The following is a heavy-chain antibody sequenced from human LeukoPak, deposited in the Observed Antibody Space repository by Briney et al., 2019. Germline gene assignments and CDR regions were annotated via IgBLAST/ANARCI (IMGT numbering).Heavy chain of an antibody. D-gene: IGHD3-9*01. CDR1: GGSFSGYY. Sequence: PSETLSLTCAVYGGSFSGYYWSWIRHPPGKGLEWIGEINHSGSTNYNPSLKSRVTISVDTSKNQFSQKLSSVTAADTAVYYCARGNYDILTGYLYWGQGTLVTVSS. V-gene: IGHV4-34*01. J-gene: IGHJ4*02. CDR3: ARGNYDILTGYLY. CDR2: INHSGST.